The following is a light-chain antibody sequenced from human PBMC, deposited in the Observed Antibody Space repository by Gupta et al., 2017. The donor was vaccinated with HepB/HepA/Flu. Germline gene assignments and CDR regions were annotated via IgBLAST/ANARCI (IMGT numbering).Light chain of an antibody. CDR2: TAS. J-gene: IGKJ4*01. Sequence: DIQMTQSPSSVSASVGDRVTISCRASQAISTWLVWYQQKPGKALKLLIYTASTLESGVPSRFSGSGSGTDFTLTISSLQPEDFATYYCQQANLFPLTFGGGTKVEIK. V-gene: IGKV1-12*01. CDR1: QAISTW. CDR3: QQANLFPLT.